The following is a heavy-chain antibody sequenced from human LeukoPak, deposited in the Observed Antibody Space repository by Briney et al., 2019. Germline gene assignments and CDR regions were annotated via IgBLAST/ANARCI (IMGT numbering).Heavy chain of an antibody. CDR3: AKDWVGTIFGVVPSLGPRSPFDP. J-gene: IGHJ5*02. V-gene: IGHV3-23*01. CDR2: ISGSRGST. D-gene: IGHD3-3*01. Sequence: GGSLRLSCAASGFTFSSYAMSWVRQAPGTGLEEVSAISGSRGSTYYAATVKGRFTISRDNSKNTLYVKMNSLRAEDTGVYYCAKDWVGTIFGVVPSLGPRSPFDPWGQGTLVTVSS. CDR1: GFTFSSYA.